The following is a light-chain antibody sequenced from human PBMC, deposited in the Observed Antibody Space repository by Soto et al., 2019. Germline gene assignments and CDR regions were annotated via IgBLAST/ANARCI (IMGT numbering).Light chain of an antibody. CDR3: EQYNIWPRT. V-gene: IGKV3-15*01. Sequence: EIVVTQSPATLSVSPGGRATLSCRASQSLNSNLAWYQQKPGQAPRLLIYGASTRATGIPARFSASGSGTEFTLTISSLQSEDFAVYYCEQYNIWPRTFGGGTKVEIK. CDR2: GAS. J-gene: IGKJ4*01. CDR1: QSLNSN.